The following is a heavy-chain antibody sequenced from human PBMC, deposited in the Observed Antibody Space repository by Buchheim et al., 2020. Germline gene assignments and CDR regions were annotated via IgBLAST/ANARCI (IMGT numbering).Heavy chain of an antibody. CDR1: GFTFSSYG. CDR3: AKDRIFGVVIIVSGFDY. CDR2: ISYDGSNK. V-gene: IGHV3-30*18. J-gene: IGHJ4*02. Sequence: QVQLVESGGGVVQPGRSLRLSCAASGFTFSSYGMHWVRQAPGKGLEWVAVISYDGSNKYYADSVKGRFTISRDNSKNTLYLQMNSLRAEDTAVYYCAKDRIFGVVIIVSGFDYWGQGTL. D-gene: IGHD3-3*01.